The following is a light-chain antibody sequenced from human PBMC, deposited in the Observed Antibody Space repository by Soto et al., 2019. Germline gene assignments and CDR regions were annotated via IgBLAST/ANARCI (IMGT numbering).Light chain of an antibody. J-gene: IGKJ2*01. CDR2: AAS. V-gene: IGKV1-39*01. CDR1: QSIAYY. Sequence: DIQMTQSPSSLSASVGDRVTITCRASQSIAYYVNWFQQKPGKAPKLLIYAASSLQSGVRSRFSGSGSGTDFTLTISSLQPEDFATYYCQQSSNSPMYTFGQGT. CDR3: QQSSNSPMYT.